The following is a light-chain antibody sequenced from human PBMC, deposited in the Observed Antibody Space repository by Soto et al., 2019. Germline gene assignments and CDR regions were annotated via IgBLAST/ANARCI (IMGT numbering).Light chain of an antibody. CDR3: QQYYTSPLT. Sequence: DVVMTQSPDSLTVSLGERATINCKSSQNVLYSSNNKNYLAWYQQKPGQPPKLLISWASTRESGVPDRFGGSGSGTDFTLTISSLQAEDVAVYCCQQYYTSPLTFGQGTKVEIK. CDR2: WAS. V-gene: IGKV4-1*01. J-gene: IGKJ1*01. CDR1: QNVLYSSNNKNY.